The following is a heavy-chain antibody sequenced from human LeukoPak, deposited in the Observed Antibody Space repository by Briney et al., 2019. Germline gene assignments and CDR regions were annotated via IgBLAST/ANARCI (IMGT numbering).Heavy chain of an antibody. J-gene: IGHJ6*02. D-gene: IGHD6-13*01. CDR3: ARDRAIAAAGTYYYYYGMDV. CDR1: GFTVSSNY. Sequence: GGSLRLSCAASGFTVSSNYMSWVRQAPGKGLEWVSVIYSGGSTYYADSVKGRFTISRDNSKNTLYLQMNSLRAEDTAVYYCARDRAIAAAGTYYYYYGMDVWGQGTTVTVSS. V-gene: IGHV3-66*01. CDR2: IYSGGST.